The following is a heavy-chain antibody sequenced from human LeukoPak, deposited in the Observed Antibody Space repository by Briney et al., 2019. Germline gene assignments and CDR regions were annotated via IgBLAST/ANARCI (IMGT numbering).Heavy chain of an antibody. Sequence: GASVKVSCKVSGKSLTRVSIHWVRQSPGQGLEWMGGLDPEHGGRLYAQTFQGRVTMTEDAPTDTAYMELNRLRSEDTAVYYCATATIIWGSYRSWLDTWGQGTLVTVSS. D-gene: IGHD3-16*02. V-gene: IGHV1-24*01. J-gene: IGHJ5*02. CDR2: LDPEHGGR. CDR1: GKSLTRVS. CDR3: ATATIIWGSYRSWLDT.